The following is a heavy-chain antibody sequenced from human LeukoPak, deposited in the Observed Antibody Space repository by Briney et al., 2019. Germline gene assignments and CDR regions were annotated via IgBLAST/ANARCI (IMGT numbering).Heavy chain of an antibody. CDR2: IYYSGST. CDR1: GVSSSSYY. D-gene: IGHD6-13*01. V-gene: IGHV4-59*08. J-gene: IGHJ4*02. CDR3: ARLGSSWRLDY. Sequence: SETLSLTCTVSGVSSSSYYWSWIRQPPGKGLEWIGYIYYSGSTNYNPSLKSRVTISVDTSKNQFSLKLSSVTAADTAVYYCARLGSSWRLDYWGQGTLVTVSS.